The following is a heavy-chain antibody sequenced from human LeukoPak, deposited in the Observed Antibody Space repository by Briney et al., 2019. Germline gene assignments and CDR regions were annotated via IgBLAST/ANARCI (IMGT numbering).Heavy chain of an antibody. V-gene: IGHV4-59*01. Sequence: PSETLSLTCTVSGGSISSYYWSWIRQPPGKGLEWIGYIYYSGSTNYNPSLKSRVTISVDTSKNQFSLKLSSVTAADTAVYYCAREYYYGDGAFDYWGQGTLVTVSS. CDR3: AREYYYGDGAFDY. CDR1: GGSISSYY. D-gene: IGHD3-10*01. CDR2: IYYSGST. J-gene: IGHJ4*02.